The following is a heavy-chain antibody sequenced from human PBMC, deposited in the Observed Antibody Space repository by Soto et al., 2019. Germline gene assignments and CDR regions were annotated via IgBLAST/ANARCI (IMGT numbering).Heavy chain of an antibody. V-gene: IGHV3-7*01. CDR1: GVTFSNYW. Sequence: EVQLVESGGGLVQPGGSLRLSCADFGVTFSNYWMSWVRQAPVKGLEWVGNIKQDGSEKNYVDYVKGRFTISRDNAKNSLYQQMNSLRAEDTAVYYCASIASAGRGWDVWGQGTTVVVSS. J-gene: IGHJ6*02. D-gene: IGHD6-13*01. CDR2: IKQDGSEK. CDR3: ASIASAGRGWDV.